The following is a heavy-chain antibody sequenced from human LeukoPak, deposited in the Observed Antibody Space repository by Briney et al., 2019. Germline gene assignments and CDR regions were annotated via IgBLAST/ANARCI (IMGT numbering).Heavy chain of an antibody. J-gene: IGHJ4*02. D-gene: IGHD6-13*01. CDR1: GFTFSSYA. V-gene: IGHV3-23*01. CDR2: ISGSDDST. Sequence: AGGSLRLSCVASGFTFSSYAMSWVRQAPGKGLEWVSAISGSDDSTYYADSVKGRFTISRDNSKNTLYLQMNSLRAEDTAVYYCAKELRGSSSWYPDYWGQGTLVTVSS. CDR3: AKELRGSSSWYPDY.